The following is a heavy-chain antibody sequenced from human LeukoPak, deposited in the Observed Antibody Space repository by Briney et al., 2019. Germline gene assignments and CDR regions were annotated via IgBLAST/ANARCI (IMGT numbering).Heavy chain of an antibody. CDR2: IYSGGST. CDR3: ARVGVVPAAIPDGFDI. D-gene: IGHD2-2*01. V-gene: IGHV3-53*01. CDR1: GFTVSSNY. Sequence: GGSLRLSCAASGFTVSSNYMSWVRQAPGKGLEWVSVIYSGGSTYYADFVKGRFTISRDNSKNTLYLQMNSLTAEDTAVYYCARVGVVPAAIPDGFDIWGQGTMVTVSS. J-gene: IGHJ3*02.